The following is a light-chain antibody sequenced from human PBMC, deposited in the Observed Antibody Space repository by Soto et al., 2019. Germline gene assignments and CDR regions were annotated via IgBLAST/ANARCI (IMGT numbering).Light chain of an antibody. J-gene: IGKJ4*01. Sequence: EIVLTQSPVTLSLSPGERATLSCRASQSVSSYLAWYQQKPGQAPRLLIYDASNRATGIPDRFSGSGSGTDFTLTFSSLEPEDFAVYYCQQYNNWPRATFGGGTKVDI. CDR3: QQYNNWPRAT. CDR2: DAS. CDR1: QSVSSY. V-gene: IGKV3-11*01.